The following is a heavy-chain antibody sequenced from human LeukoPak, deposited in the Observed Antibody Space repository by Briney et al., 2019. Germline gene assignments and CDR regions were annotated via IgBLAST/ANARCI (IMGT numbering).Heavy chain of an antibody. Sequence: GGSLRLSCAASGFTFSSYAMHGVRQAPGKGLERVAVISYDGSNKYYAASVKGRFTISRDNSKNTLYLQMNSLRAEDTAVYYCARVPYYDSSGYPFDYWGQGTLVTVAS. J-gene: IGHJ4*02. CDR3: ARVPYYDSSGYPFDY. D-gene: IGHD3-22*01. V-gene: IGHV3-30*01. CDR2: ISYDGSNK. CDR1: GFTFSSYA.